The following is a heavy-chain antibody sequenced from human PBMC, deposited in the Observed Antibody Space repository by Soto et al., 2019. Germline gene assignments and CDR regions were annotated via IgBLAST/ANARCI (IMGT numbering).Heavy chain of an antibody. V-gene: IGHV1-18*04. CDR3: ARGRLPLGYSSSSCLDD. D-gene: IGHD6-6*01. J-gene: IGHJ4*02. Sequence: ASVQVSCKASGYTFTSYGISWVRQAPGQGLEWMGWISAYNGNTNYAQKLQGRVTMTTDTSTSTAYMELRSLRSDDTAVYYCARGRLPLGYSSSSCLDDCGQGTLVIVSS. CDR2: ISAYNGNT. CDR1: GYTFTSYG.